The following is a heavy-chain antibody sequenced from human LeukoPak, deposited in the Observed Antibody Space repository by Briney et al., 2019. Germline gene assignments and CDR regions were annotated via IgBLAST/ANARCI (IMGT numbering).Heavy chain of an antibody. D-gene: IGHD3-3*01. CDR1: GGSFSGYY. CDR3: ARGYYGHHWYLDL. Sequence: ASETLSLTCAVYGGSFSGYYWSWIRQPPGQGLEWMGEINHSGTTNYNPSLNSRVTISVDTSKNQFSLKLSSVTAADTAVYYCARGYYGHHWYLDLWGRGTLVSVS. V-gene: IGHV4-34*01. J-gene: IGHJ2*01. CDR2: INHSGTT.